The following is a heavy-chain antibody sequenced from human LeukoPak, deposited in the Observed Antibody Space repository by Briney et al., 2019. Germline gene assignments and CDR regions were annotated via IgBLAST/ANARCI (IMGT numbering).Heavy chain of an antibody. D-gene: IGHD5-12*01. CDR3: ARAGHDSYGMDV. CDR1: GYTFTCCA. CDR2: INPNSGGT. Sequence: ASVKVSCKASGYTFTCCAISWVRQAPGQGLEWMGWINPNSGGTNYAQKFQGWVTMTRDTSISTAYMELSRLRSDDTAVYYCARAGHDSYGMDVWGQGTTVTVSS. V-gene: IGHV1-2*04. J-gene: IGHJ6*02.